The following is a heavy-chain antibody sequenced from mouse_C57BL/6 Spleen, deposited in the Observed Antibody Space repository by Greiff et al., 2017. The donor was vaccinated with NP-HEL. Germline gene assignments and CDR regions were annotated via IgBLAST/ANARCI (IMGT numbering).Heavy chain of an antibody. CDR3: ARGYGNYPDY. Sequence: EVKLVESGGGLVKPGGSLKLSCAASGFTFSDYGMHWVRQAPEKGLEWVAYISSGSSTISRDNAKNTLFLQMTSLRSEDTAMYYCARGYGNYPDYWGQGTTLTVSS. CDR2: ISSGSS. J-gene: IGHJ2*01. V-gene: IGHV5-17*01. CDR1: GFTFSDYG. D-gene: IGHD2-10*02.